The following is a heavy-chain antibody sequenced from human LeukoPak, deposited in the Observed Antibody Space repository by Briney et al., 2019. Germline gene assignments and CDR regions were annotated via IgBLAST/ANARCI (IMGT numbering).Heavy chain of an antibody. CDR2: IKQDGSEK. V-gene: IGHV3-7*01. D-gene: IGHD2-15*01. CDR1: GFTFSSYW. Sequence: GGSLRLSCAASGFTFSSYWMSWVRQAPGKGLEWVANIKQDGSEKYYVDSVKGRFTISRDNAKNSLYLQMNSLRAEDTAVYYCARGGYSLANWYYMDVWGKGTTVTVSS. CDR3: ARGGYSLANWYYMDV. J-gene: IGHJ6*03.